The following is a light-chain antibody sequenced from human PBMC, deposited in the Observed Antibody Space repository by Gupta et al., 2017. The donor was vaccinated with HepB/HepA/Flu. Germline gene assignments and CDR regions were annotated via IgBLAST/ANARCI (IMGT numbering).Light chain of an antibody. CDR2: DVT. V-gene: IGLV2-14*03. Sequence: QSALTQPASVSGSPGQSITISCTGTSRDVGGYNSVSWYQQYPGKAPKLLIYDVTARPSGISTRFSSSKSGNTASLTISGLQTEDEADYFCSSFTSTTTLVIFGGGTKLTVL. J-gene: IGLJ2*01. CDR3: SSFTSTTTLVI. CDR1: SRDVGGYNS.